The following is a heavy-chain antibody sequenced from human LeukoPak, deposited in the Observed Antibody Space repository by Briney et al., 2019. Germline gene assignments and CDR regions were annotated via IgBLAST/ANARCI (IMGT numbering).Heavy chain of an antibody. J-gene: IGHJ4*02. CDR1: GYRFTAFW. V-gene: IGHV5-10-1*01. CDR2: IDPSDSYT. CDR3: ARRDRYSWYSFDY. D-gene: IGHD6-13*01. Sequence: GESLKISCKGSGYRFTAFWIGWVRQMPGKGLEWMGRIDPSDSYTNYSPSFQGHVTISVDKSISTAYLQWSSLRASDTAMYYCARRDRYSWYSFDYWGQGTLVTVSS.